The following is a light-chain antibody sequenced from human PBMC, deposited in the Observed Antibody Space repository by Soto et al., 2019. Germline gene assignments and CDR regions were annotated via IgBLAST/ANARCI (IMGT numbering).Light chain of an antibody. V-gene: IGKV3-20*01. J-gene: IGKJ1*01. CDR1: QTVGSSY. Sequence: DIVLTQSPATLSLSPGDRATLSCRASQTVGSSYLAWYQQKPGQAPRLFIYGASSRATGVPDRFNGSGSGTDFTLTISRLEPEDFAVYYCQHYGSSPPWTFGQGTKVDFK. CDR2: GAS. CDR3: QHYGSSPPWT.